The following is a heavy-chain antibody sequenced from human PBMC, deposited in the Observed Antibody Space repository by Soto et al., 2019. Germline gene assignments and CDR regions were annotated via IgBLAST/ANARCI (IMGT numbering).Heavy chain of an antibody. CDR3: TTLLDYGDYCSDY. CDR2: IKSKTDGGTT. D-gene: IGHD4-17*01. J-gene: IGHJ4*02. CDR1: GFTFSNAW. Sequence: GGSLRLSCAASGFTFSNAWMNWVRQAPGKGLEWVGRIKSKTDGGTTDYAAPVKGRFTISRDDSKNTLYLQMNSLKTEDTAVYYCTTLLDYGDYCSDYWGQGTLVTVSS. V-gene: IGHV3-15*07.